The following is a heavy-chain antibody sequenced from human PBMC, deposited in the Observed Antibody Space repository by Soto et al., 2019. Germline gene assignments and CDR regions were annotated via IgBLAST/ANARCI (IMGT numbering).Heavy chain of an antibody. Sequence: QVQLVQSGAEVKKPGASVKVSCKVSGYTLTELSMHWVRQAPGKGLEWMGGFDPEDGETIYAQKFQGRVTMTEDTSTDTASMELSSLRSEDTAVYYCATAAQDEMRYYDSSGYYAFDYWGQGTLVTVSS. CDR1: GYTLTELS. CDR2: FDPEDGET. CDR3: ATAAQDEMRYYDSSGYYAFDY. V-gene: IGHV1-24*01. D-gene: IGHD3-22*01. J-gene: IGHJ4*02.